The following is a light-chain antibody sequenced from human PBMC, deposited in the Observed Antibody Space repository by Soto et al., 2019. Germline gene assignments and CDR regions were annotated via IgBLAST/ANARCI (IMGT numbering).Light chain of an antibody. CDR2: EVS. J-gene: IGLJ1*01. V-gene: IGLV2-8*01. Sequence: QGVQTHPPSASGSPGQSVTIACTGTSSDVGDYNYVSWYQQHPGKAPKLMIYEVSNRPSGVPDRFSGSKSGNTASLTVSGLHAEDEADYHCSSYAGSNSLYVFGTGTKVTVL. CDR3: SSYAGSNSLYV. CDR1: SSDVGDYNY.